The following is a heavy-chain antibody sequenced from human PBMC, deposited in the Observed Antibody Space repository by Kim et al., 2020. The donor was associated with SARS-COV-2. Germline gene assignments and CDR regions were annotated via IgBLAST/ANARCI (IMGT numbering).Heavy chain of an antibody. CDR2: ITGSGGHI. D-gene: IGHD3-3*01. J-gene: IGHJ6*02. V-gene: IGHV3-21*04. Sequence: GGSLRLSCAASGFPFSDYTMNWVRQAPGKGLEWVSCITGSGGHIYYAESVKGRFTISRDNAKNLVFLQMNSLRAEDTAVYFCARDRGSIAIFGLAAPLTYDGLDVWGQGTTVTVSS. CDR1: GFPFSDYT. CDR3: ARDRGSIAIFGLAAPLTYDGLDV.